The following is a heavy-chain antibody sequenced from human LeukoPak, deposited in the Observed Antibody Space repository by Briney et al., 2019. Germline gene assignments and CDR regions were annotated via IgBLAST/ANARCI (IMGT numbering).Heavy chain of an antibody. V-gene: IGHV4-61*05. CDR3: ARSPKRSVTTNSPAVHFDY. D-gene: IGHD4-17*01. CDR2: IYYSGST. J-gene: IGHJ4*02. CDR1: GGSISTSSYY. Sequence: SETLSLTCTVSGGSISTSSYYWGWIRQPPGKGLEWIGYIYYSGSTNYNPSLKSRVTISVDTSKNQFSLKLSSVTAADTAVYYCARSPKRSVTTNSPAVHFDYWGQGTLVTVSS.